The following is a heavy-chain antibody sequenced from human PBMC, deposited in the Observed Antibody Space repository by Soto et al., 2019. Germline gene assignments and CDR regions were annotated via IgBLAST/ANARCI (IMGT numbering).Heavy chain of an antibody. J-gene: IGHJ4*02. D-gene: IGHD3-10*01. V-gene: IGHV3-23*01. Sequence: EVQLLESGGGLVQPGGSLRLSCAASGFTFSSYAMSWVRQAPGKGLEWVSAISGSGGSTYYGDSVKGRFTISRDNSKNRLYLQMNTMRAVDTAVYYCAIDPPYGARSYYYTYWSQGTLVTVFS. CDR1: GFTFSSYA. CDR3: AIDPPYGARSYYYTY. CDR2: ISGSGGST.